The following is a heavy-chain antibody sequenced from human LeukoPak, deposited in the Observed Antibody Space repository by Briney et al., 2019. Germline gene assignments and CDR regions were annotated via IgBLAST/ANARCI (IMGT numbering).Heavy chain of an antibody. J-gene: IGHJ6*02. CDR2: IYYSGST. D-gene: IGHD2-2*01. V-gene: IGHV4-59*08. CDR1: GGSISSYY. CDR3: ARHRDCSSTSCFRYYYGMDV. Sequence: SETLSLTCTVSGGSISSYYWSWIRQPPGKGLEWIGYIYYSGSTNYTPSLKSRVTISVDTSKNQFSLKLSSVTDADTAVYYCARHRDCSSTSCFRYYYGMDVWGQGTTVTVSS.